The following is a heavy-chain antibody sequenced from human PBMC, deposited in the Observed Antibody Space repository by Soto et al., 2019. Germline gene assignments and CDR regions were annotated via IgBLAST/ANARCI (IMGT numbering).Heavy chain of an antibody. Sequence: SVKGYRKGAGYTLTEVFRHRVRHTHRKGLEWMGGFDPEDGETIYAQKFQGRVTMTEDTSTDTAYMELSSLRSEDTAVYYCATLNRRRFLEWLPDYYYYYMDVWGKGTTVTVSS. J-gene: IGHJ6*03. CDR2: FDPEDGET. V-gene: IGHV1-24*01. CDR3: ATLNRRRFLEWLPDYYYYYMDV. CDR1: GYTLTEVF. D-gene: IGHD3-3*01.